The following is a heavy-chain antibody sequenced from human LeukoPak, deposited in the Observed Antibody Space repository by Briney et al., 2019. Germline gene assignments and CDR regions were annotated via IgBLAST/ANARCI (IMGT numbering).Heavy chain of an antibody. V-gene: IGHV3-7*03. D-gene: IGHD4-11*01. CDR3: AREQYSNYVDL. CDR2: IKEDGSEK. CDR1: GFTFSTSW. J-gene: IGHJ4*02. Sequence: GGSLRLSCAASGFTFSTSWMHWVRQAPGKGLEWVANIKEDGSEKYHADSVKGRFSISRDNPKNSLFLQMNSLRSEDTAVYYCAREQYSNYVDLWGQGTLVTVSS.